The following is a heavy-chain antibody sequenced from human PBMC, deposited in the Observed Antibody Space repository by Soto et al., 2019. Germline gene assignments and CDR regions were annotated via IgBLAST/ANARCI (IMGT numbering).Heavy chain of an antibody. CDR3: TTGLSNGYYNFDY. CDR1: GFTFSTYW. V-gene: IGHV3-15*01. D-gene: IGHD3-22*01. CDR2: IKGEADGGTT. Sequence: GGSLRLSCAASGFTFSTYWMSWVRQAPGQGLEWVGRIKGEADGGTTDYAAPVKGRITISRDHSKDTLYLHMNSLKTEDTAVYYCTTGLSNGYYNFDYWGQGT. J-gene: IGHJ4*02.